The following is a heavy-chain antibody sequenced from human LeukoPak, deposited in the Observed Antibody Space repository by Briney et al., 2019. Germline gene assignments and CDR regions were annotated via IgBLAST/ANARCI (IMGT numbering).Heavy chain of an antibody. CDR1: GFTSSSYA. CDR3: AKARGYSSSSENNWFDP. V-gene: IGHV3-23*01. J-gene: IGHJ5*02. Sequence: PGGSLRLSCTASGFTSSSYAMNWVRQAPGKGLEWVSAISGSGESTYYADSVKGRFTISRENSKSTLYLQMNSLRAEDTALYYCAKARGYSSSSENNWFDPWGQGTLVTVSS. D-gene: IGHD6-6*01. CDR2: ISGSGEST.